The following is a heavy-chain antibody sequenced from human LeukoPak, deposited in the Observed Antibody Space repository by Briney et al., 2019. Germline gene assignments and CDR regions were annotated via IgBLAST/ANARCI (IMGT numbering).Heavy chain of an antibody. CDR3: VKSAYYDASGYYREYYFDY. Sequence: PSGTLSLTCAVSGGSISSSNWWSWVRQAPGKGLEWVSSISGSGGSTHYADSVKGRFTISRDKTKNTLYLQMNSLRAEDTAVYYCVKSAYYDASGYYREYYFDYWGQGTLVTVSS. V-gene: IGHV3-23*01. D-gene: IGHD3-22*01. J-gene: IGHJ4*02. CDR1: GGSISSSN. CDR2: ISGSGGST.